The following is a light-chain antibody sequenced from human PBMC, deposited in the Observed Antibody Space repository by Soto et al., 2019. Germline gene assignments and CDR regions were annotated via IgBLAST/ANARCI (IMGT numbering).Light chain of an antibody. Sequence: EIVLTQSPGTLSLSPGERATLSCRASQSVSSYYLAWYQQKPGQAPRLLIYDASYRATGIPARFSGGGSGTDFTLSISSLEPEDFAVYYCQQRSDWLTFGGGTKVDIK. CDR3: QQRSDWLT. CDR1: QSVSSY. V-gene: IGKV3-11*01. J-gene: IGKJ4*01. CDR2: DAS.